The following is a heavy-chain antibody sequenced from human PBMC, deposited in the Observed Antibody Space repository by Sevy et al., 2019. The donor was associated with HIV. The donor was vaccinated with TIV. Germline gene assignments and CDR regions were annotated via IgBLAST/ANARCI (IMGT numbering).Heavy chain of an antibody. CDR3: ARVGYAYGMDV. Sequence: GGSLRLSCAASGFTFSSYDMHWVRQATGKGLEWVSAIGTAGDTYYQGSVKGRFTISRENAKNCLYLQRKSLRAGDKAVYYCARVGYAYGMDVWGQGTTVTVSS. V-gene: IGHV3-13*01. J-gene: IGHJ6*02. CDR1: GFTFSSYD. CDR2: IGTAGDT. D-gene: IGHD5-12*01.